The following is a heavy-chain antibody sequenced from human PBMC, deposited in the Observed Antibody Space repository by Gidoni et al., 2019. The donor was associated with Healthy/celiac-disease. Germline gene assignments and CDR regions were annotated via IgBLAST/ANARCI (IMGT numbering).Heavy chain of an antibody. CDR1: GFTFRSYA. V-gene: IGHV3-23*01. Sequence: EVQLLESGGGLVQPGGSLRLSCAASGFTFRSYAMSWVRPAPGKGLEWGSAISGSGGSTYYAYSVKGRFTISRDKSKNTLYLQMNSLRAEDTAVYYCAKDLGIAAAGRFNWFDPWGQGTLVTVSS. CDR2: ISGSGGST. J-gene: IGHJ5*02. D-gene: IGHD6-13*01. CDR3: AKDLGIAAAGRFNWFDP.